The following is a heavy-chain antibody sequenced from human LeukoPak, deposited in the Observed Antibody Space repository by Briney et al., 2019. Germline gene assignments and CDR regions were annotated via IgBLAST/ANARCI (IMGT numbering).Heavy chain of an antibody. CDR3: ATTLLAAAGPGDY. Sequence: GASVKVSCKVSGYTLTELSIHWVRQAPGKGLEWMGGFDPEDGETIYAQKFQGRVTMTEDTSTDTAYMELSSLRSEDTAVYYCATTLLAAAGPGDYWGQGTLVTVSS. J-gene: IGHJ4*02. V-gene: IGHV1-24*01. CDR1: GYTLTELS. CDR2: FDPEDGET. D-gene: IGHD6-13*01.